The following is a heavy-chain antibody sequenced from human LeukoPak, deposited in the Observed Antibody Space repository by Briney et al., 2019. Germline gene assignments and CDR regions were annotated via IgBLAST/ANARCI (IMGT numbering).Heavy chain of an antibody. Sequence: PGGSLRLSCAASGFTFSSYAMSWVRQAPGKGLEWVSAISGSGGSTYYADSVKGRFTNSRDNSKNTLYLQMNSLRAEDTAVYYCARDTYYYDSSGSYYFDYWGQGTLVTVSS. D-gene: IGHD3-22*01. CDR2: ISGSGGST. V-gene: IGHV3-23*01. J-gene: IGHJ4*02. CDR3: ARDTYYYDSSGSYYFDY. CDR1: GFTFSSYA.